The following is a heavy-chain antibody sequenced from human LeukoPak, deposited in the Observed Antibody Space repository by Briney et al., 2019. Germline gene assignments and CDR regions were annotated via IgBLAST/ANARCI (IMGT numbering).Heavy chain of an antibody. J-gene: IGHJ4*02. Sequence: GGSLRLSCAASGFTFSSYSMNWVRQPPGKGLEWVSSISSTSKYIYYADSVKGRFTISRDNAKNSLFLQMNNLRVDDSAVYYCAREYTAMAYDYWGQGNLVTVSS. V-gene: IGHV3-21*01. CDR3: AREYTAMAYDY. D-gene: IGHD5-18*01. CDR1: GFTFSSYS. CDR2: ISSTSKYI.